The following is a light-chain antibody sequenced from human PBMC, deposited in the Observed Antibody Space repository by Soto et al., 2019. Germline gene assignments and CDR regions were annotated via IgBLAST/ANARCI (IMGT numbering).Light chain of an antibody. Sequence: DIVMTQSPDSLAVSLGERATINCKSSQSVLYSSNTKNYLAWYQQKPGQPPKLLIYWASTRESGVPDRFSGSGSGTDFTLTVSSLQAEDVAVYYCHQYYSTLTVGGGTKVEIK. V-gene: IGKV4-1*01. J-gene: IGKJ4*02. CDR1: QSVLYSSNTKNY. CDR2: WAS. CDR3: HQYYSTLT.